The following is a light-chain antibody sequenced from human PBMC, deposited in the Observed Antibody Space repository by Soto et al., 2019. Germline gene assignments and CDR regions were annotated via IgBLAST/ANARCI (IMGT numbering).Light chain of an antibody. CDR2: GAS. CDR3: QRSGSAPPYI. Sequence: EIVMTQSPATLSVSPGEKVTLSCRASQLVRGSQVAWYQQKPGEAPRLLIFGASIRATGIPARFSGDGSETEFTLTISSLQSDDFAVYYCQRSGSAPPYIFGAGTRLDIK. J-gene: IGKJ2*01. V-gene: IGKV3-15*01. CDR1: QLVRGSQ.